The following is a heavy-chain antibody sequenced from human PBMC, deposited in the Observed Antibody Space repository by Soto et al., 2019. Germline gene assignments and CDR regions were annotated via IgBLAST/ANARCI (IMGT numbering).Heavy chain of an antibody. D-gene: IGHD4-4*01. J-gene: IGHJ4*02. CDR2: ISYDGSKA. CDR1: AFTFRSYT. V-gene: IGHV3-30*04. Sequence: GGSLRLSCAASAFTFRSYTMHWVRQAPGKGLEWVATISYDGSKANYADSVRGRFTISRDNSKSTLFLQMDSLRPEDTAVYSCARDRDSSYFPPPYYFDSWGQGTLVTVSS. CDR3: ARDRDSSYFPPPYYFDS.